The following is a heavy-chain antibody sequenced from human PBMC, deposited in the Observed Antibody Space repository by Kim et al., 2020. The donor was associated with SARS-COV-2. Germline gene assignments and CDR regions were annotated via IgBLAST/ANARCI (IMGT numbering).Heavy chain of an antibody. V-gene: IGHV3-64D*09. CDR2: ISSNGGST. D-gene: IGHD5-12*01. Sequence: GGSLRLSCSASGFTFSSYAMHWVRQAPGKGLEYVSAISSNGGSTYYADSVKGRFTISRDNSKNTLYLQMSSLRAEDTAVYYCVKGRRDGYNWFDYWGQGTLVTVSS. CDR3: VKGRRDGYNWFDY. CDR1: GFTFSSYA. J-gene: IGHJ4*02.